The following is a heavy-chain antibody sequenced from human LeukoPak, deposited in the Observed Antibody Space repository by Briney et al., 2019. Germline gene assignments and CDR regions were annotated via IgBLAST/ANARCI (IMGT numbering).Heavy chain of an antibody. D-gene: IGHD6-13*01. CDR2: IYHSGST. Sequence: SETLSLTCTVSGYSISSGYYWGWIRQPPGKGLEWIGSIYHSGSTYYNPSLKSRVTISVDKSKNQFSLKLNSVTAADTAVYYCASCSWYRLNYWGQGTLVTVSS. CDR1: GYSISSGYY. J-gene: IGHJ4*02. CDR3: ASCSWYRLNY. V-gene: IGHV4-38-2*02.